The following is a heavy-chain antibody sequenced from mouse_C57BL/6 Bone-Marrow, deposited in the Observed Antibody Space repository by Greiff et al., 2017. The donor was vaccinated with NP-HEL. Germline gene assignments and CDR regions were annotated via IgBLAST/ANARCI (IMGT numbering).Heavy chain of an antibody. J-gene: IGHJ3*01. V-gene: IGHV1-64*01. CDR1: GYTFTSYW. CDR3: ARSNYGSSRAY. Sequence: QVQLQQPGAELVKPGASVKLSCKASGYTFTSYWMHWVKQRPGQGLEWIGMIHPNSGSTNYNEKFKSKATLTVYKSSSTAYMQLSSLASEDSAVYYCARSNYGSSRAYWGQGTLVTVSA. D-gene: IGHD1-1*01. CDR2: IHPNSGST.